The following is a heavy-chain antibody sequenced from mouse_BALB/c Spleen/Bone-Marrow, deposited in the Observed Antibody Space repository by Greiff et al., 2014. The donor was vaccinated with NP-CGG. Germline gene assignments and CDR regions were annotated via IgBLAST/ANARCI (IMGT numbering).Heavy chain of an antibody. D-gene: IGHD2-3*01. CDR2: IWAGGAT. V-gene: IGHV2-9*02. CDR3: TREREGDGYYDFDY. J-gene: IGHJ2*01. Sequence: VQLQQSGPGLVAPSQSLTITCTVSGFSLASYGIHWVRQPPRKGLEWLGVIWAGGATNYNSALMSRLSISKDNSKSQVFLKMNSLQIDDTAMFYCTREREGDGYYDFDYWGQGTIFTVSS. CDR1: GFSLASYG.